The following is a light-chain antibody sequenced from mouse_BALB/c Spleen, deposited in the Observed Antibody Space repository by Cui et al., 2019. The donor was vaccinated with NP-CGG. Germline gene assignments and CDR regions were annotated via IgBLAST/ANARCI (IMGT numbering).Light chain of an antibody. CDR1: TGAVTTSNY. CDR3: ALWYSNHWV. Sequence: AVVTEDNELTTSPGETVTLTCRSSTGAVTTSNYANWVQEKPDHLFTGLIGGTNNRAPGVPARFSGSLIGDKAALTITGAQTEDEAIYFCALWYSNHWVFGGGTKLTVL. J-gene: IGLJ1*01. CDR2: GTN. V-gene: IGLV1*01.